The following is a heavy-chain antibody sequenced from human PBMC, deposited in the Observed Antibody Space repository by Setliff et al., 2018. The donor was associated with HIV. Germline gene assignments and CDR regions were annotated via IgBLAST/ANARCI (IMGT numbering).Heavy chain of an antibody. CDR3: AREIRGPLGWFDP. V-gene: IGHV4-59*01. D-gene: IGHD3-10*01. Sequence: ASETLSLTCSVTGGSIRSYYWSWIRQSPGKGLEWIGYIYFSGSTSYNPSLKSRLTISVDTSKNQFSLKLSSVTAADTAVYYCAREIRGPLGWFDPWGQGTLVTVSS. J-gene: IGHJ5*02. CDR1: GGSIRSYY. CDR2: IYFSGST.